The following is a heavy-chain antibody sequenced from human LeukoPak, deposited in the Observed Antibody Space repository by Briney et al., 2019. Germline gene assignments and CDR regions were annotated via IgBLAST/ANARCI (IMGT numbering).Heavy chain of an antibody. J-gene: IGHJ4*02. D-gene: IGHD5-18*01. CDR1: GGSISSHY. V-gene: IGHV4-59*11. CDR3: ARAKGYNYGYGIDY. Sequence: SETLSLTCTVSGGSISSHYWSWIRQPPGKALEWIGYIYYSVSTNYNPSLKSRVTISGGTPKNQFSLKMNSVTAADTAVYYCARAKGYNYGYGIDYWGQGTLVTVSS. CDR2: IYYSVST.